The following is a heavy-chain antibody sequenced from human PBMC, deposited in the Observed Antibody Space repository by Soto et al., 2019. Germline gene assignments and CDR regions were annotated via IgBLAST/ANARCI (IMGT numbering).Heavy chain of an antibody. J-gene: IGHJ4*02. V-gene: IGHV3-15*01. CDR2: IKSKSDGETA. CDR3: AITAMINRDSSTSFDY. Sequence: GSLRLSCAASGLTFSNVWMTWVRKAPGKGLEWVGRIKSKSDGETADVAAPVKARFTISRDDSKNTVFLEMNSLKSEDTALYYCAITAMINRDSSTSFDYCARGTQVTVSS. D-gene: IGHD5-18*01. CDR1: GLTFSNVW.